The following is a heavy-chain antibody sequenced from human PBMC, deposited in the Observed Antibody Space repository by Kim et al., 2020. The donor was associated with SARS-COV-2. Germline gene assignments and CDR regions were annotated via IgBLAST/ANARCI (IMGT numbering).Heavy chain of an antibody. Sequence: GGSLRLSCAASGFTFSSYAMHWVRQAPGKGLEWVAVISYDGSNRYYADSVKGRFTISRDNSKNTLYLQMNSLRAEDTAVYYCARDPGDFDGYNYYYDYGMDVWGQGTTVTVSS. CDR2: ISYDGSNR. CDR3: ARDPGDFDGYNYYYDYGMDV. J-gene: IGHJ6*02. CDR1: GFTFSSYA. D-gene: IGHD5-12*01. V-gene: IGHV3-30*04.